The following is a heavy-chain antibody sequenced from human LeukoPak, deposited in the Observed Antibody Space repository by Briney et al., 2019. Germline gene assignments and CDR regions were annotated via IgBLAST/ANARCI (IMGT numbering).Heavy chain of an antibody. V-gene: IGHV5-51*01. J-gene: IGHJ5*02. CDR1: GYSFTSYW. D-gene: IGHD2-15*01. CDR3: ARSPEGVVAATWGNWFDP. CDR2: IYPGDSDT. Sequence: GESLKISCKGSGYSFTSYWIGWVRQMPGKGLEWMGIIYPGDSDTRYSPSFQGQVTISADKSISTAYLQWSSLKASDTAMYYCARSPEGVVAATWGNWFDPWGQGTLVTVSS.